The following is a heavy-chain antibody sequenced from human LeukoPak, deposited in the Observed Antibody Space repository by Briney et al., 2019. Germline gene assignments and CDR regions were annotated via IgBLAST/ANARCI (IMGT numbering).Heavy chain of an antibody. J-gene: IGHJ4*02. V-gene: IGHV3-74*01. D-gene: IGHD3-10*01. Sequence: GGSLRLSCAASGFTFSSYWMHWVRHAPGKGLVWVSRINSDGSTTTYADSVKGRFTISRDNAKNTLYLQMNSLRVDDTGVYYCARESSGSYWGWGQGTLVTVSS. CDR3: ARESSGSYWG. CDR1: GFTFSSYW. CDR2: INSDGSTT.